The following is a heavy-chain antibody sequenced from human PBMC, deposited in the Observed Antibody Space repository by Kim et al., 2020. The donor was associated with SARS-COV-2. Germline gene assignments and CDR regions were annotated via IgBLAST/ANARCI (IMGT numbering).Heavy chain of an antibody. J-gene: IGHJ3*02. Sequence: SVKGRFTISRDNSKNTLYLQMNSLRAEDTAVYYCAKDFKAWLRPNDAFDIWGQGTMVTVSS. V-gene: IGHV3-30*02. D-gene: IGHD5-12*01. CDR3: AKDFKAWLRPNDAFDI.